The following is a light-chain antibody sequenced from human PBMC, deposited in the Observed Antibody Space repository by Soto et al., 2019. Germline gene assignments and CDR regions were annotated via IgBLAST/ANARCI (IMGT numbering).Light chain of an antibody. CDR3: QQYVTSSPRT. J-gene: IGKJ1*01. Sequence: EIVLTQSPGTLSLSPGERATLCCRASQSVSANLAWYQQKFGQAPRLLIYGASTRATGIAARFSGSGSGTEFTLTISSLQSEDFAVYYCQQYVTSSPRTFGQGTKVDIK. CDR2: GAS. CDR1: QSVSAN. V-gene: IGKV3D-15*01.